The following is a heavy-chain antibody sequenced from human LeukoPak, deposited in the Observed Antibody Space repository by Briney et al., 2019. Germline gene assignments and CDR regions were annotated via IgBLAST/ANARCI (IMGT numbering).Heavy chain of an antibody. CDR3: AKAPPYCSSTSCYSFDY. CDR2: ISYDGSNK. CDR1: GFTFSSYG. J-gene: IGHJ4*02. V-gene: IGHV3-30*18. D-gene: IGHD2-2*01. Sequence: RGSLRLSCAASGFTFSSYGMHWVRQAPGKGLEWVAVISYDGSNKYYADSVKGRFTISRDNSKNTLYLQMNSLRAEDTAVYYCAKAPPYCSSTSCYSFDYWGQGTLVTVSS.